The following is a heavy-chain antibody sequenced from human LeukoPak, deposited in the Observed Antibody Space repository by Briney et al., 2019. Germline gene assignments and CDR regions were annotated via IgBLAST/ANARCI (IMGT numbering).Heavy chain of an antibody. D-gene: IGHD6-19*01. J-gene: IGHJ4*02. V-gene: IGHV1-2*02. Sequence: ASVKVSCKASGYTFTGYYMHWVRQAPGQGLEWMGWINPNSGGTNYAQKFQGRVTMTRDTSISTAYMELSRLRSDDTAVYYCARVLHSSGWYGMGYWGQGTLVTVSS. CDR3: ARVLHSSGWYGMGY. CDR1: GYTFTGYY. CDR2: INPNSGGT.